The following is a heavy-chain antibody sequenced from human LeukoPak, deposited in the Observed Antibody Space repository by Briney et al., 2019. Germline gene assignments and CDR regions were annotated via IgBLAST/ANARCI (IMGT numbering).Heavy chain of an antibody. J-gene: IGHJ4*02. V-gene: IGHV1-2*02. D-gene: IGHD2-2*01. CDR3: ARSEKDYCSSTSCPSPNDY. Sequence: ASVKVSCKASGYTFTCYYMHWVRQAPGQGLEWMGWINPNSGGTNYAQKFQGRVTMTRDTSISTAYMELSRLRSDDTAVYYCARSEKDYCSSTSCPSPNDYWGQGTLVTVSS. CDR2: INPNSGGT. CDR1: GYTFTCYY.